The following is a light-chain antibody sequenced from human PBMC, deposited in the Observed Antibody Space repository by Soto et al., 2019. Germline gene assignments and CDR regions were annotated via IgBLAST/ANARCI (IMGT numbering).Light chain of an antibody. CDR3: QQYSSWLWT. CDR2: GAS. Sequence: EIVLTQSPATLSVSPGERANLSCRASQCVGTKLAWYQQTPGQAPRLLIYGASNRATGVPARISGSVSGTEFTLTIASLQSEDFAVYYCQQYSSWLWTFGQGTKVDIK. J-gene: IGKJ1*01. V-gene: IGKV3-15*01. CDR1: QCVGTK.